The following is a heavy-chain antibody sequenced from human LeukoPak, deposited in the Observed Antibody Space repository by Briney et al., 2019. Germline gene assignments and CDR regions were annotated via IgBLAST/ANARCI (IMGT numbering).Heavy chain of an antibody. CDR1: GGSISSSSYY. Sequence: PSETLSLTCTVSGGSISSSSYYWGWIRQPPGKGLEWIGSIYYSGSTYYNPSLKSRVTISVDTSKNQFSLKLSSVTAADTAVYYCARLVVAEQLVFYFDYWGQGTLVTISS. CDR2: IYYSGST. V-gene: IGHV4-39*01. J-gene: IGHJ4*02. CDR3: ARLVVAEQLVFYFDY. D-gene: IGHD6-13*01.